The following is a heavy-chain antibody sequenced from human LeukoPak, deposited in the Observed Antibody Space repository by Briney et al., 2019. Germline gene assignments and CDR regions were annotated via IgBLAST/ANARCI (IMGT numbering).Heavy chain of an antibody. J-gene: IGHJ4*02. V-gene: IGHV3-74*01. CDR1: GFDFSSNW. CDR2: IKGDGIST. Sequence: PGGSLRLSCAASGFDFSSNWMHWVRHAPGQGLVWVSRIKGDGISTNYADSVKGRFTISRDIAKNTLYLQMNSLRAEDTGVYYCAKAHFWSIAYWGRGPLVTV. CDR3: AKAHFWSIAY. D-gene: IGHD3-3*01.